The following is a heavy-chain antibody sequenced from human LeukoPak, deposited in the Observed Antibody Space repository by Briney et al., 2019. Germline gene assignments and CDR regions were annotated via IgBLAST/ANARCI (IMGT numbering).Heavy chain of an antibody. CDR3: AHYCSGGSCSTTNLDY. D-gene: IGHD2-15*01. J-gene: IGHJ4*02. CDR2: IRYDGSNK. V-gene: IGHV3-30*02. Sequence: GGSLRLSCAASGFTFSNYGMHWVRQAPGKGLEWVAFIRYDGSNKYYADSVKGRFTISRDNSKNTLYLQMNSLRAEDTAVYYCAHYCSGGSCSTTNLDYWGQGTLVTVSS. CDR1: GFTFSNYG.